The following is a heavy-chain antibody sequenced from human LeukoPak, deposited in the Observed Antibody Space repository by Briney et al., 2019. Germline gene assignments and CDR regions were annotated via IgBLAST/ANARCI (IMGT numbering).Heavy chain of an antibody. J-gene: IGHJ4*02. CDR3: ACGYYQGPFDY. CDR2: ISGNCGST. CDR1: GCSVTKLV. Sequence: GGALTVSCLAAGCSVTKLVMSGVGPAPCKEVAGVSTISGNCGSTYYPHSLKDRFTNSSDNSNNTLYLQMNSLRAEDTAVYYCACGYYQGPFDYWGRGTLVTVSS. V-gene: IGHV3-23*01. D-gene: IGHD3-22*01.